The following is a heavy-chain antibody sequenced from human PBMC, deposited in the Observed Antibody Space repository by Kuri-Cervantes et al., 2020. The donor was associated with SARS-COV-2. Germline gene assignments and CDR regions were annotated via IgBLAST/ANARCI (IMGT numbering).Heavy chain of an antibody. CDR2: ISSSGNNM. J-gene: IGHJ4*02. Sequence: GESLKISCASSGFIFNDYCMGWIRQAPGKGLEWVSYISSSGNNMYYADSVKGRFTISRDDAKNSLHLQRNSLGAEDTAVYYCARGLGATTDFDYWGQGTLVTVSS. V-gene: IGHV3-11*04. CDR1: GFIFNDYC. D-gene: IGHD1-26*01. CDR3: ARGLGATTDFDY.